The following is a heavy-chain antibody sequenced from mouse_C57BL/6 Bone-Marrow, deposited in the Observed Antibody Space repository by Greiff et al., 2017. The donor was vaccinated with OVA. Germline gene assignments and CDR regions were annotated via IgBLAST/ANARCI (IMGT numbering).Heavy chain of an antibody. D-gene: IGHD2-14*01. CDR3: ASEYDGGGFDY. Sequence: DVKLVESGGGLVQPGESLKLSCESNEYEFPSHDMSWVRKTPEKRLELVAAINSDGGSTYYPDTMERRFIISRDNTKKTLYLQMSSLRSEDTALYYCASEYDGGGFDYWGQGTTLTVSS. V-gene: IGHV5-2*01. CDR1: EYEFPSHD. CDR2: INSDGGST. J-gene: IGHJ2*01.